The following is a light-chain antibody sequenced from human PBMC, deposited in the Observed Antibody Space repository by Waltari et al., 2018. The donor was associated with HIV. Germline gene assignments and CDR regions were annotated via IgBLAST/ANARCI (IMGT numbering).Light chain of an antibody. J-gene: IGLJ3*02. Sequence: QLVLTQSPSASASLGASVKFTCTLSSGHSNYDIAWPQQQPEKGPRYLMKLNSDGSHSKGDGIPDRFSGSSSGAERYLTISSLQSEDEADYCCQTWDTGIRVFGGGTKLTVL. V-gene: IGLV4-69*01. CDR1: SGHSNYD. CDR2: LNSDGSH. CDR3: QTWDTGIRV.